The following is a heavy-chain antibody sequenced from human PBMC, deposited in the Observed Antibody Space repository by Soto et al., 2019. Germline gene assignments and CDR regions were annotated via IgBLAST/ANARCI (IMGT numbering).Heavy chain of an antibody. J-gene: IGHJ6*02. CDR1: GFTFSSYW. Sequence: LRLSRAASGFTFSSYWMHWVRQAPGKGLVWVSRINSDGSSTSYADSVKGRFTISRDNAKNTLYLQMNSLRAEDTAVYYCARDTGIAVARAYYYYGMDVWGQGTTVTVSS. D-gene: IGHD6-19*01. V-gene: IGHV3-74*01. CDR2: INSDGSST. CDR3: ARDTGIAVARAYYYYGMDV.